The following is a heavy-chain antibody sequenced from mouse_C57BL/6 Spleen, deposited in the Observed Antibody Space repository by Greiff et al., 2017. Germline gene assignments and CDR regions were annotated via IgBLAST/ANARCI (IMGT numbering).Heavy chain of an antibody. D-gene: IGHD2-1*01. V-gene: IGHV1-18*01. CDR2: INPNNGGT. J-gene: IGHJ3*01. CDR3: ARRGGNHESFAY. Sequence: VQLQQSGPELVKPGASVKIPCKASGYTFTDYNMDWVKQSHGKSLEWIGDINPNNGGTIYNQKFKGKATLTVDKSSSTAYMELRSLTSEDTAVYYCARRGGNHESFAYWGQGTLVTVSA. CDR1: GYTFTDYN.